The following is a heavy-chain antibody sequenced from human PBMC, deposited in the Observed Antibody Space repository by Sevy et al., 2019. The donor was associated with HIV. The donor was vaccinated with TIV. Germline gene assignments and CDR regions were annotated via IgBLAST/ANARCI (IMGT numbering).Heavy chain of an antibody. Sequence: GGSLRLSCAASGFTFRTYSMNWVRQAPGKGLEWLSSISDDSRYIYYSDSVKGRFTISRANAKNFLFLQMNNLRVEDTPIYYCARDFTVLGVVSGIDYWGQGNLVTVSS. J-gene: IGHJ4*02. V-gene: IGHV3-21*04. D-gene: IGHD3-3*01. CDR1: GFTFRTYS. CDR2: ISDDSRYI. CDR3: ARDFTVLGVVSGIDY.